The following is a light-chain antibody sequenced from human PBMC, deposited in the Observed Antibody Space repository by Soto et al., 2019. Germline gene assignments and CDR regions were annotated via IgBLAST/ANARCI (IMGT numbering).Light chain of an antibody. J-gene: IGKJ5*01. CDR1: ESVSRN. CDR3: QQYNSWPPIT. CDR2: DAS. Sequence: EVVMTQSPATLSVSQVERATLSCRASESVSRNLAWYQQKPGQAPRLLIYDASTRATGIPDRFSGGGSGTEFTLTISSLQSEDFVVYYCQQYNSWPPITFGQGTRLEIK. V-gene: IGKV3-15*01.